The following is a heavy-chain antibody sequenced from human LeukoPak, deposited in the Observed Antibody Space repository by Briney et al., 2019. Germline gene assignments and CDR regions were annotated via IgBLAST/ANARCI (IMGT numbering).Heavy chain of an antibody. D-gene: IGHD5-24*01. CDR1: GYTFTGYY. V-gene: IGHV1-2*02. CDR3: ARDPRRDGYKSEFDY. J-gene: IGHJ4*02. CDR2: INPNSGGT. Sequence: RASVKVSCKASGYTFTGYYMHWVRQAPGQGLEWMGWINPNSGGTTFAQKFQGRVTMTRDRSISTAYMALSSLRSDDTAVYYCARDPRRDGYKSEFDYWGQGTLVAVSS.